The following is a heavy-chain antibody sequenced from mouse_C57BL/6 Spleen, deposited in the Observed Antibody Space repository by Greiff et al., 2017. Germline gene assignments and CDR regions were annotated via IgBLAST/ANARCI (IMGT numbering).Heavy chain of an antibody. CDR3: SRSGYVYYEFAY. Sequence: QVKLQQPGAELVKPGASVKMSCTASGYTFTSYWITWVKQRPGQGLEWIGDIYPDSGSTNYNEKFKSNATLTVDTSSSTAYMQLSSLTSEDSAVYYCSRSGYVYYEFAYWGQGTLVTVSA. V-gene: IGHV1-55*01. CDR1: GYTFTSYW. CDR2: IYPDSGST. J-gene: IGHJ3*01. D-gene: IGHD2-3*01.